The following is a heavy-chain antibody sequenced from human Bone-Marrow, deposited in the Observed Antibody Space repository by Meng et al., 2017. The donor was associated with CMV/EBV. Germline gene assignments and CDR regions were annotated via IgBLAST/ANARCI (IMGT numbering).Heavy chain of an antibody. CDR1: GGSISNYY. Sequence: GSLRLSCPVSGGSISNYYWSWIRQPPRKRLEWIGSIYYSGGTNYNPSLKSRVTISVYTSKNQFSLKLPSVTAADTAVYYCVRGYVGNIYSTYDYWGQGTLVTVSS. J-gene: IGHJ4*02. V-gene: IGHV4-59*01. D-gene: IGHD2/OR15-2a*01. CDR2: IYYSGGT. CDR3: VRGYVGNIYSTYDY.